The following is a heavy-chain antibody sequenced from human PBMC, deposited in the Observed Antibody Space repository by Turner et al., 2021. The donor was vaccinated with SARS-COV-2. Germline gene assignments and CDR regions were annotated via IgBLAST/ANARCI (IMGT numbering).Heavy chain of an antibody. V-gene: IGHV3-66*01. CDR2: IYSGGSK. CDR3: ARDLYYYGMDV. Sequence: EVQLVESGGGLVEPGGSLRLSCAASGITVSSNYMSWVRQASGKGLEWVSVIYSGGSKYYADYVKGRFTISRDNSKNTLYLQMNSLRAEDTAVYYCARDLYYYGMDVWGQGTTVTVSS. J-gene: IGHJ6*02. CDR1: GITVSSNY.